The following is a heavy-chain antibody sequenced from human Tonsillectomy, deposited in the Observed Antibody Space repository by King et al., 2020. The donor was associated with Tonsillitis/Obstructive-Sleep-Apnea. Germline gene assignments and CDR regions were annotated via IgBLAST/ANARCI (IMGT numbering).Heavy chain of an antibody. CDR2: ISYDGSNK. Sequence: VQLVQSGGGVVQPGRSLRLSCAASGFTFSSYAMHWVRQAPGKGLEWVAVISYDGSNKYYADSVKGRFTISRDNSKNTLYLQMNSLRAEDTAVYYCARERTGTTDLDAFDIWGQGTKVTVSS. CDR1: GFTFSSYA. D-gene: IGHD1-1*01. J-gene: IGHJ3*02. CDR3: ARERTGTTDLDAFDI. V-gene: IGHV3-30*01.